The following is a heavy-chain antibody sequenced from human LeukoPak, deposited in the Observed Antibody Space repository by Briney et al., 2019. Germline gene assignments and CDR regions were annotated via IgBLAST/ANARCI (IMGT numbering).Heavy chain of an antibody. CDR2: LSSSSSYI. CDR1: GFTFSSYS. Sequence: PGGSLRLSCAASGFTFSSYSMNWVRQAPGKGLEWVSSLSSSSSYIDYADSVKGRFTISRDNAKNSLYLQMNSLRAEGTAVYYCARAGRAYSSSWYWFDPWGQGTLVTVSS. V-gene: IGHV3-21*01. CDR3: ARAGRAYSSSWYWFDP. J-gene: IGHJ5*02. D-gene: IGHD6-13*01.